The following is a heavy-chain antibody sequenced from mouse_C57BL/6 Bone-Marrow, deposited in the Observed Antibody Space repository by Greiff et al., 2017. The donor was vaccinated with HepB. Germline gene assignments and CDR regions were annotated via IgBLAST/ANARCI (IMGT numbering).Heavy chain of an antibody. D-gene: IGHD3-2*01. J-gene: IGHJ3*01. CDR3: ARDSLY. V-gene: IGHV1-50*01. CDR2: IDPSDSYT. CDR1: GYTFTSYW. Sequence: QVQLQQPGAELVKPGASVKLSCKASGYTFTSYWMQWVKQRPGQGLEWIGEIDPSDSYTNYNQKFKGKATLTVDTSSSTAYMQHSSLTSEHSAVYYCARDSLYWGQGTLVTVSA.